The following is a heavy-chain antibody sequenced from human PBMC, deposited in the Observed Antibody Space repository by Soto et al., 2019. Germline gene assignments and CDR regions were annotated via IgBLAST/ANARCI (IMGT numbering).Heavy chain of an antibody. CDR2: INPSGGST. CDR3: ARESVLTVTPFERWVFFDL. J-gene: IGHJ2*01. D-gene: IGHD4-17*01. Sequence: QVQLVQSGAEVKKPGASVKVSCKASGYTFTSYYMHWVRHAPGQGLEWMGIINPSGGSTSYAQKFQGRVSMTRDTSTSTVYMELSSLRSEDTAVYYCARESVLTVTPFERWVFFDLWGRGTLVTVSS. V-gene: IGHV1-46*03. CDR1: GYTFTSYY.